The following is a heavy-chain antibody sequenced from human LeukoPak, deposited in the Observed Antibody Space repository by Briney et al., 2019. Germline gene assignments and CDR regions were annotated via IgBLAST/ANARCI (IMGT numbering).Heavy chain of an antibody. Sequence: GGSLRLSCAASGFTFSTYEMNWVRQAPGKGLEWVSYISSSGSTIYYADSVKGRFTISRDNAKNSLYLQMNSLRAEDTAVYYCARRALNSGYDSGATIFDYWGQGTLVTVSS. J-gene: IGHJ4*02. CDR3: ARRALNSGYDSGATIFDY. CDR1: GFTFSTYE. V-gene: IGHV3-48*03. CDR2: ISSSGSTI. D-gene: IGHD5-12*01.